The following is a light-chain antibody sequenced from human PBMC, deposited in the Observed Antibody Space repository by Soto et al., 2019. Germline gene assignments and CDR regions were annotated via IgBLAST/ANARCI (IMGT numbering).Light chain of an antibody. CDR1: KRIRGY. J-gene: IGKJ1*01. CDR2: DAS. Sequence: IVVTQSPASLSLSPGERATLSCRASKRIRGYLAWYQQRPGQAPRLLIYDASHRATGIPVLFSGSGSGTEYTLTITNLESEDVAVAYCQQRSNWTWTFGQGTKVDI. CDR3: QQRSNWTWT. V-gene: IGKV3-11*01.